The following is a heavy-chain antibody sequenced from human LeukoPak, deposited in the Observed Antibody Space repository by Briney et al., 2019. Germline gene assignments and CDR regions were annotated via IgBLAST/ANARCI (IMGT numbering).Heavy chain of an antibody. Sequence: GGSLRLSCAASGFTFSSYAMHWVRQAPGKGLEWVAVISYDGSNKYYADSVKGRFTISRDNSKNTLYLQMNSLRAEDTAVYYCAKDGATYDSSGYYYGNYFDYWGQGTLVTVSS. J-gene: IGHJ4*02. CDR1: GFTFSSYA. V-gene: IGHV3-30-3*01. CDR2: ISYDGSNK. D-gene: IGHD3-22*01. CDR3: AKDGATYDSSGYYYGNYFDY.